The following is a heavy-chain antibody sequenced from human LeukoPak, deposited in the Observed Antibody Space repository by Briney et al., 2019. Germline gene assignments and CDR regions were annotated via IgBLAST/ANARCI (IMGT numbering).Heavy chain of an antibody. Sequence: GGSLRLSCAASGFTFSSYGMHWVRQAPGKGLEWVAVISYDGSNKYYADSVKGRFTISRDNSKNTLYLQMNSLRAEDTAVYYCAKDLGYGGNPFDLWGQGTLVTVSS. CDR3: AKDLGYGGNPFDL. J-gene: IGHJ5*02. D-gene: IGHD4-23*01. CDR2: ISYDGSNK. V-gene: IGHV3-30*18. CDR1: GFTFSSYG.